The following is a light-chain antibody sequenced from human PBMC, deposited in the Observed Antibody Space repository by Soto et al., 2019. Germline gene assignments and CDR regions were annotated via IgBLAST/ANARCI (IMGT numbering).Light chain of an antibody. CDR1: HSISNW. V-gene: IGKV1-5*03. CDR2: KAS. Sequence: IQMTQSPSTLSASVGDRVTIACRASHSISNWLAWYQQKPGKAPKLLIYKASSLESGVPSRFSGSGSGTEFTLTISSLQPDDFATYYCQQYKTFGQGTKVDIK. J-gene: IGKJ1*01. CDR3: QQYKT.